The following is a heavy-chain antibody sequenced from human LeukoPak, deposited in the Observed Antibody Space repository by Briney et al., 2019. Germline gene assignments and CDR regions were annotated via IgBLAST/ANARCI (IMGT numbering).Heavy chain of an antibody. CDR1: GFTFSSYA. J-gene: IGHJ4*02. CDR3: ASTPGSYDY. D-gene: IGHD2-2*01. V-gene: IGHV3-23*01. Sequence: GGSLRLSCAASGFTFSSYAMSWVRQAPGKGLEWVSAISGSGDSTYYSDSVKGRFTISRDNSKNTLYVQMNSLRAEDTAVYYCASTPGSYDYWGQGTLVTVSS. CDR2: ISGSGDST.